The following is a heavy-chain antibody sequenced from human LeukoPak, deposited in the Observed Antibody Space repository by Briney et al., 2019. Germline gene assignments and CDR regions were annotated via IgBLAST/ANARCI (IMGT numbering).Heavy chain of an antibody. CDR3: ARQGYCSSTSRYGPHNFDY. D-gene: IGHD2-2*01. V-gene: IGHV4-38-2*01. J-gene: IGHJ4*02. CDR1: GYSISSGYY. CDR2: IYHSGST. Sequence: PSETLSLTCAVSGYSISSGYYWGWIRQPPGKGLEWIGSIYHSGSTYYNPSLKSRVTISVDTSKNQFSLKLSSVTAADTAVYYWARQGYCSSTSRYGPHNFDYWGQGTLVTVSS.